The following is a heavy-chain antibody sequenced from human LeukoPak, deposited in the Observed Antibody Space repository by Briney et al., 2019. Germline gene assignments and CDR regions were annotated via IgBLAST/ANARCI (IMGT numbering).Heavy chain of an antibody. Sequence: GRSLRLSCAASGFTFSSYAMHWVRQAPGKGLEWVAVISYDGSNKYYADSVKGRFTISRDNSKNTLYLQMNSLRAEDTAVYYCARDYYDSSGELEGYDYWGQGTLVTVSS. V-gene: IGHV3-30-3*01. CDR3: ARDYYDSSGELEGYDY. CDR1: GFTFSSYA. D-gene: IGHD3-22*01. J-gene: IGHJ4*02. CDR2: ISYDGSNK.